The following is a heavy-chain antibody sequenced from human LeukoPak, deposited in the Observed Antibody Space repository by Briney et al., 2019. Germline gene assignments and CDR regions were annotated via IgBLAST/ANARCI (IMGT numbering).Heavy chain of an antibody. J-gene: IGHJ4*02. CDR3: ARARSIVVVPAAFDY. Sequence: ASVKVSCKASGGTFSSYAISWVRQAPGQGLEWMGGIIPIFGTANYAQKFQGRVTITADESTSTAYMELSSLRSEDAAVYYCARARSIVVVPAAFDYWGQGTLVTVSS. CDR1: GGTFSSYA. CDR2: IIPIFGTA. V-gene: IGHV1-69*01. D-gene: IGHD2-2*01.